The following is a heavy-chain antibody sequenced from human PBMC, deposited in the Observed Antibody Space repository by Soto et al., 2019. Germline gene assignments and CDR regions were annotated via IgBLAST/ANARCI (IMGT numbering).Heavy chain of an antibody. V-gene: IGHV3-7*03. Sequence: GGSLRLSCEASGITLSSYSMSRFRQAPGNGLECVANVRPDPTQRFLVDAFMGLVTISRDSADYSMYLQLNSLTAEDPAVYYWVGDGSSGCHFCSWGQETLVTVS. CDR3: VGDGSSGCHFCS. J-gene: IGHJ5*02. CDR2: VRPDPTQR. D-gene: IGHD6-19*01. CDR1: GITLSSYS.